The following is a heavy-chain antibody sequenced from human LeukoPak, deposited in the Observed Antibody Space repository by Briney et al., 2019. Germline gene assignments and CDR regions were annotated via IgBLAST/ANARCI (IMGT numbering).Heavy chain of an antibody. J-gene: IGHJ4*02. D-gene: IGHD2-15*01. V-gene: IGHV1-2*02. CDR2: INPNSGAT. Sequence: ASVKASCKASGYTFTGYYMHWVRQAPGQGLEWMGWINPNSGATNYTQKFQGRVTMTRDTSITTAYMDLSRLRSDDTAVYYCARGRYCSGGSCYGDWGQGTLVTVSS. CDR1: GYTFTGYY. CDR3: ARGRYCSGGSCYGD.